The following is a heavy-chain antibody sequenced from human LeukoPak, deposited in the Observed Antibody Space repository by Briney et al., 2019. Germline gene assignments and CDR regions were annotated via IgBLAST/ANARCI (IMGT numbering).Heavy chain of an antibody. D-gene: IGHD6-13*01. CDR1: GGSISSSSYY. J-gene: IGHJ4*02. CDR3: ASSYSSSWGPFDY. Sequence: SETLSLTCTVSGGSISSSSYYWGWIRQPPGKGLEWIGSIYYSGSTYYNPSLKSRVTISVDTSKNQFSLKLSSVTAADTAVYYCASSYSSSWGPFDYWGQGTLVTVSS. V-gene: IGHV4-39*01. CDR2: IYYSGST.